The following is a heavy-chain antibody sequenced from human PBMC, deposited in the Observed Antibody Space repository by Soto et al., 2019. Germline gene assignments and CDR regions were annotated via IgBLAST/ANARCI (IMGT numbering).Heavy chain of an antibody. Sequence: GGSLRLSCAASGFTFSSYWMHWVRQAPGKGLVWVSRINSDGSSTSYADSVKGRFTISRDNAKNTLYLQMNSLRAEDTAVYYCARPNFLEPHFDYWGQGTLVTVSS. D-gene: IGHD3-3*01. CDR1: GFTFSSYW. V-gene: IGHV3-74*01. CDR2: INSDGSST. CDR3: ARPNFLEPHFDY. J-gene: IGHJ4*02.